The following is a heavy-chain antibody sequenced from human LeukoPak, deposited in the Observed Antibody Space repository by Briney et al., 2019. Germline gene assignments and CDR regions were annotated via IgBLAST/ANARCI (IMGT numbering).Heavy chain of an antibody. J-gene: IGHJ4*02. CDR2: VYSSGDA. D-gene: IGHD4-17*01. CDR1: GASASSSF. CDR3: ARGRSHDVYFDL. Sequence: SETLSLTCTASGASASSSFWRSTRQPPGKVLDWIRRVYSSGDANGNYNPSLRSRMTISVDPSKNQFSLEFRSVTAADTAVYYCARGRSHDVYFDLWGPGTLVTVSS. V-gene: IGHV4-59*02.